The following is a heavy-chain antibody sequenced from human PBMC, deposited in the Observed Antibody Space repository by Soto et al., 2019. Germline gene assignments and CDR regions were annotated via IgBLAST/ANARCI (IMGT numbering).Heavy chain of an antibody. CDR2: ISAYNGNT. J-gene: IGHJ5*02. CDR3: ARDRGLNWFDP. CDR1: GGTFSSYA. V-gene: IGHV1-18*01. D-gene: IGHD3-10*01. Sequence: ASVKVSCKASGGTFSSYAISWVRQAPGQGLEWMGWISAYNGNTNYAQKLQGRVTMTTDTSTSTAYMELRSLRSDDTAVYYCARDRGLNWFDPWGQGTLVTVSS.